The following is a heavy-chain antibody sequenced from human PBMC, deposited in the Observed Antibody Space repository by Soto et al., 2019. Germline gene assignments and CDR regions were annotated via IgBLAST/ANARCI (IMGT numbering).Heavy chain of an antibody. Sequence: SETLPLTCAVYGGSFSGYYWSWIRQPPGKGLEWIGEINHSGSTNYNPSLKSRVTISVDTSKNQFSLKLSSVTAADTAVYYCARGRYYGSGSYYKDYCYYGMDVWGQGTKVTVSS. J-gene: IGHJ6*02. CDR3: ARGRYYGSGSYYKDYCYYGMDV. CDR1: GGSFSGYY. D-gene: IGHD3-10*01. CDR2: INHSGST. V-gene: IGHV4-34*01.